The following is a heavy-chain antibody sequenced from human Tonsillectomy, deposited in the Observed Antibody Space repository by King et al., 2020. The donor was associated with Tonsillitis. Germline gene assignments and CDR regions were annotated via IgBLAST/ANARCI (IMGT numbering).Heavy chain of an antibody. Sequence: VQLVESGGGLVKPGGSLRLSCAASGFTFSNAWMSWVRQAPGKGLEWVGRIKSKTDGGTTDYAAPVKGRFTISRDDSKNTLYLQMNSLKTEDTAVYCCTTSGGYYLQPLDYWGQGTLVTVSS. CDR2: IKSKTDGGTT. CDR1: GFTFSNAW. D-gene: IGHD3-3*01. V-gene: IGHV3-15*01. J-gene: IGHJ4*02. CDR3: TTSGGYYLQPLDY.